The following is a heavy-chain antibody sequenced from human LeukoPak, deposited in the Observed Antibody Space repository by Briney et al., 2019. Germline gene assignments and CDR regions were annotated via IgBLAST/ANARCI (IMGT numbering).Heavy chain of an antibody. CDR1: GYTFTVYY. CDR3: ARADSRDY. CDR2: INPSSGVT. V-gene: IGHV1-2*06. J-gene: IGHJ4*02. Sequence: ASVNVSFKASGYTFTVYYIHWVRQAPGQGLEWMGRINPSSGVTNYAQKFQGRVTMTRDTSISTAYMELSSLISDDSALYYCARADSRDYWGQGTLVTVSS.